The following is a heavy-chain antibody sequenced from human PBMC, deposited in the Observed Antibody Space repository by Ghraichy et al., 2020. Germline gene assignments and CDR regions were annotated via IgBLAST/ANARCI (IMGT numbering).Heavy chain of an antibody. V-gene: IGHV1-8*01. CDR1: GYTFTSFD. D-gene: IGHD5-24*01. J-gene: IGHJ4*02. CDR3: ARGLGRWLQLRPGFDY. CDR2: MNPNSGNT. Sequence: ASVKVSCKASGYTFTSFDINWVRQATGQGLEWMGWMNPNSGNTGYAQKFQGRVTMTRNTSISTAYMELSSLRSEDTAVYYCARGLGRWLQLRPGFDYWGQGTLVTVSS.